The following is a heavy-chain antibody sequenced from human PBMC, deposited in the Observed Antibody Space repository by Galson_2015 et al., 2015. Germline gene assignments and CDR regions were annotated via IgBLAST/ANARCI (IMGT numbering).Heavy chain of an antibody. CDR3: ASPDDSSGYDDAFDI. Sequence: SVKVSCKASGGTFSSYAISWVRQAPGQGLEWMGGIIPIFGTANYGQKFQGRVTITADESTSTAYMGLSSLRSEDTAVYYCASPDDSSGYDDAFDIWGQGTMVTVSS. J-gene: IGHJ3*02. CDR2: IIPIFGTA. V-gene: IGHV1-69*13. CDR1: GGTFSSYA. D-gene: IGHD3-22*01.